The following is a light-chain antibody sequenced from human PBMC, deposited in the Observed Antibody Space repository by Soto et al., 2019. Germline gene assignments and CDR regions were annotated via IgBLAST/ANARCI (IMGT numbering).Light chain of an antibody. CDR2: DVS. V-gene: IGLV2-14*01. CDR3: SSRV. J-gene: IGLJ1*01. Sequence: QSVLAQPASVSGSPGQSITISCTGTSSDVGGYNYVSWYQQHPGKAPKLMIYDVSNRPSGVSNRFSGSKSGNTASLTISGLQAEDEAGYYCSSRVFGTGTKVNRP. CDR1: SSDVGGYNY.